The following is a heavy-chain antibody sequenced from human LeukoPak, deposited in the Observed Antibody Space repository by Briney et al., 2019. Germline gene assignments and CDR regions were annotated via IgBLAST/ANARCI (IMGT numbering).Heavy chain of an antibody. D-gene: IGHD3-22*01. J-gene: IGHJ4*02. CDR2: INPNSGGT. V-gene: IGHV1-2*02. Sequence: ASVKVSCKASGYTFTGYYMHWVRQAPGQGLEWMGWINPNSGGTNYAQKFQGRVTMTRDTSISTAYMELSRLRSDDTAVYYCARVAWGTRGRYYDGSGGSFDYWGQGTLVTVSS. CDR1: GYTFTGYY. CDR3: ARVAWGTRGRYYDGSGGSFDY.